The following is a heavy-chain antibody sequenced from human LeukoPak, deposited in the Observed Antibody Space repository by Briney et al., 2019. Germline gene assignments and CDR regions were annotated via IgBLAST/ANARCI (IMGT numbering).Heavy chain of an antibody. CDR3: AKGPYDFWSGGYFDY. CDR2: ISSSSSYI. V-gene: IGHV3-21*04. CDR1: GFTFSSYS. J-gene: IGHJ4*02. Sequence: GGSLRLSCAASGFTFSSYSMNWVRQAPGKGLEWVSSISSSSSYIYYADSVKGRFTISRDNAKNSLYLQMNSLRAEDTALYYCAKGPYDFWSGGYFDYWGQGTLVTVSS. D-gene: IGHD3-3*01.